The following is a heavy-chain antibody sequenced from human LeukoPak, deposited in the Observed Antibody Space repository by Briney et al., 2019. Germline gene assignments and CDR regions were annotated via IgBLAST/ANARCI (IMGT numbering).Heavy chain of an antibody. CDR1: GGSVSSGDYY. CDR2: IYYTGST. J-gene: IGHJ4*02. D-gene: IGHD3-22*01. Sequence: SETLSLTCTVSGGSVSSGDYYWSWIRQPPGKGLEWLGYIYYTGSTDYNPSLKSRVTISVDTSRNQFSLKLSSVTAADTAVYYCARTRTFYYDSSGSTTSYYFDNWGQGTLVTVSS. V-gene: IGHV4-30-4*01. CDR3: ARTRTFYYDSSGSTTSYYFDN.